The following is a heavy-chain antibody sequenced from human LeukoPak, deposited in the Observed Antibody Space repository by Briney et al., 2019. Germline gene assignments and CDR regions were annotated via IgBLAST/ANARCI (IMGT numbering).Heavy chain of an antibody. D-gene: IGHD6-19*01. V-gene: IGHV4-34*01. CDR1: GGSISSGGYY. Sequence: SETLSLTCTVSGGSISSGGYYWSWIRQPPGKGLEWIGEINHSGSTNYNPSLKSRVTISVDTSKNQFSLKLSSVTAADTAVYYCASQPSNIAVAGTNWFDPWGQGTLVTVSS. CDR2: INHSGST. J-gene: IGHJ5*02. CDR3: ASQPSNIAVAGTNWFDP.